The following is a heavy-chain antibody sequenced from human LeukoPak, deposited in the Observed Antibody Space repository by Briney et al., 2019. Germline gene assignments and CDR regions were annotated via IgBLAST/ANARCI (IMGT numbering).Heavy chain of an antibody. CDR2: ISAGGSST. CDR1: GFPFRSYA. D-gene: IGHD2-2*01. Sequence: GGSLRLSCAASGFPFRSYAMSWVRQAPGKRLEWVSSISAGGSSTYYADSVKGRFTISRDNSKNTLYLQMDSLRAEDTAVYFCAKVPGQIVALPAGDDAFDIWGQGTMVTVSS. CDR3: AKVPGQIVALPAGDDAFDI. V-gene: IGHV3-23*01. J-gene: IGHJ3*02.